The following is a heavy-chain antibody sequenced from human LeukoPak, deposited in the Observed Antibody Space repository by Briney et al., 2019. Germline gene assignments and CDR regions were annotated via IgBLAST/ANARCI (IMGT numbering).Heavy chain of an antibody. CDR3: ARDFSPLGSNYYYMDV. V-gene: IGHV3-23*01. D-gene: IGHD3-10*01. CDR2: ISGSGGST. Sequence: GGSLRLSCVVSGFSFSNYAMSWVRQAPGKGLEWVSVISGSGGSTYYADSVKGRFTISRDNAKNSLYLQMNSLRAEDTAVYYCARDFSPLGSNYYYMDVWGKGTTVTISS. CDR1: GFSFSNYA. J-gene: IGHJ6*03.